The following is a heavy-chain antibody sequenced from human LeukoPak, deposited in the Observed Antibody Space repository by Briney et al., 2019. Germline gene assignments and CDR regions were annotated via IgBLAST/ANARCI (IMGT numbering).Heavy chain of an antibody. D-gene: IGHD5-24*01. CDR2: IHPTVGDT. CDR3: ARDDGRP. Sequence: ASVKVSCKASGYTFTSYYLHWVRQAPGQGLEWMGIIHPTVGDTTYAQKFQGRVTMTRDMSTGTVYMDLSSLRSDDTAVYYCARDDGRPWGQGTLVTVSS. J-gene: IGHJ4*02. CDR1: GYTFTSYY. V-gene: IGHV1-46*01.